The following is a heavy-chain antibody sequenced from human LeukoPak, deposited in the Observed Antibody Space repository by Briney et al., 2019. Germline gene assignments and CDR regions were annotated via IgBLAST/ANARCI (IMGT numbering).Heavy chain of an antibody. CDR3: ARDRRVTMFGLATHRWFDP. CDR2: IFYNGNT. D-gene: IGHD3-3*01. J-gene: IGHJ5*02. Sequence: SWVRQHPGKGLEWIGYIFYNGNTFYNPSLQSRVTISMDTSQNQFSLKLSSVTAADTAVYFCARDRRVTMFGLATHRWFDPWGQGTLVTVSS. V-gene: IGHV4-31*02.